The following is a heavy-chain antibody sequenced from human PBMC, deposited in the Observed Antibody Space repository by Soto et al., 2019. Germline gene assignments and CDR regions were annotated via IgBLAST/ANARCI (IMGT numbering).Heavy chain of an antibody. CDR3: ARGALRAYYLDY. V-gene: IGHV3-74*01. CDR2: IKGDASQI. Sequence: VQLVESGGGLVQPGGSLRLSCAASGFTFSTYWMHWVRQAPGKGLVWVSRIKGDASQINYADSVEGRFTVSRDNAKNTLYLQINSLRAEDTAVYYCARGALRAYYLDYWGQGALVTVSS. J-gene: IGHJ4*02. CDR1: GFTFSTYW. D-gene: IGHD3-10*01.